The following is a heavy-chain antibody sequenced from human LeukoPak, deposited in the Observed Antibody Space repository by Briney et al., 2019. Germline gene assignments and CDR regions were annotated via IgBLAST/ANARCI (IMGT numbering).Heavy chain of an antibody. CDR2: IYTSGST. D-gene: IGHD3-22*01. J-gene: IGHJ4*02. CDR3: ARDVPYYYDSSDYYPFGY. CDR1: GNSISSGDNY. Sequence: SETLSLTCTVSGNSISSGDNYWSWIRQPAGKGLEWIGRIYTSGSTNYNPSLKSRVTISVDTSKNQFSLKLSSVTAADTAVYYCARDVPYYYDSSDYYPFGYWGQGTLVTVSS. V-gene: IGHV4-61*02.